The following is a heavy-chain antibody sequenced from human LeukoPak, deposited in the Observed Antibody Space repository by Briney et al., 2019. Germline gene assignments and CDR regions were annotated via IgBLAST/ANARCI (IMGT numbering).Heavy chain of an antibody. CDR1: GFTLSDYW. D-gene: IGHD3-10*01. V-gene: IGHV3-74*01. CDR2: FTNDGSGA. CDR3: ASSGYGHFYYDY. J-gene: IGHJ4*02. Sequence: GGSLRLSCAASGFTLSDYWMHWVRQVPGKGLMWISRFTNDGSGAGYANSVMGRFIISRDDTKNTLYLQMNSLRAEDTAVYYCASSGYGHFYYDYWGQGAVVTVSS.